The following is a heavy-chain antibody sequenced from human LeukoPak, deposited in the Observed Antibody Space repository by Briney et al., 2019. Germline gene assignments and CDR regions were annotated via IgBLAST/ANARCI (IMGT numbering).Heavy chain of an antibody. V-gene: IGHV3-15*01. CDR3: TAGTGRSDFDY. J-gene: IGHJ4*02. CDR2: IKRKGDDGTI. D-gene: IGHD3/OR15-3a*01. Sequence: PGGSLRLSCAASGVTFSNAWMSWGRQAPGRGREWVGRIKRKGDDGTIDYAAPVKGRLSISRDDSKNTLYLQMNSLKSEDTAVYYCTAGTGRSDFDYWGQGTLVTVSS. CDR1: GVTFSNAW.